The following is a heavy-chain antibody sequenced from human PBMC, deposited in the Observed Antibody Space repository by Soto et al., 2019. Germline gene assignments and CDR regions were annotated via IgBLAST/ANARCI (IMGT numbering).Heavy chain of an antibody. J-gene: IGHJ4*02. CDR1: GGSISSGDYY. CDR2: IYYSGST. V-gene: IGHV4-30-4*01. Sequence: SETLSLTCTVSGGSISSGDYYWSWICQPPGKGLEWIGYIYYSGSTYYNPSLKSRVTISVDASKNQFSLKLSSVTAADTAVYYCARASRFLHYFDYWGQGTLVTVSS. CDR3: ARASRFLHYFDY.